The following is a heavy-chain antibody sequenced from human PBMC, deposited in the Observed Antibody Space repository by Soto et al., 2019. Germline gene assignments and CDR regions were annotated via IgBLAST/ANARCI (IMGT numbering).Heavy chain of an antibody. CDR3: ARHYNYMAV. Sequence: GESLKISCKGSGYSFTNYWIAWVRQMPGKGLEWMGIIYPGDSDTRYSPSFQGQVTISADKSLSTTYLQWSSLKASDTAMYYCARHYNYMAVWGKGTTVTVSS. CDR2: IYPGDSDT. J-gene: IGHJ6*03. V-gene: IGHV5-51*01. CDR1: GYSFTNYW.